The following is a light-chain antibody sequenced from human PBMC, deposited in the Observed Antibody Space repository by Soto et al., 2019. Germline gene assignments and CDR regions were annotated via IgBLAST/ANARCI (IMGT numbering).Light chain of an antibody. Sequence: DIQMTQSPSTLSASVGDRVTITCRASQSISSRLAWYQQKPGKAPKLLIYDASSLESGVPSRFSGSGSGTEFTLTIISLQPDDFATYYCQQYNSYSITFGQGTRLEIK. CDR2: DAS. CDR1: QSISSR. CDR3: QQYNSYSIT. V-gene: IGKV1-5*01. J-gene: IGKJ5*01.